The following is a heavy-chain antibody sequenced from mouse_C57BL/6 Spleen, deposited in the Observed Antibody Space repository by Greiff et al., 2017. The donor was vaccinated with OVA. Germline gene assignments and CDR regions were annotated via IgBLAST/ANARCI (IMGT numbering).Heavy chain of an antibody. J-gene: IGHJ2*01. Sequence: QVQLQQSGPELVKPGASVKLSCKASGYTFTSYDINWVKQRPGQGLEWIGRIYPRDGSTKYNEKFKGKATLTVDTSTSTAYMDLHSLTSADSAVYFCAIEDTTVVFDYWGQGTTLTVSS. D-gene: IGHD1-1*01. CDR2: IYPRDGST. CDR1: GYTFTSYD. V-gene: IGHV1-85*01. CDR3: AIEDTTVVFDY.